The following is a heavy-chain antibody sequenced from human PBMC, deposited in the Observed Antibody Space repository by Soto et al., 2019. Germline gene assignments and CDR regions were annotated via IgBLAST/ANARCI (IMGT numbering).Heavy chain of an antibody. CDR2: INPNGGST. V-gene: IGHV1-46*01. CDR1: ADTFTSYY. J-gene: IGHJ6*02. CDR3: ARGLGWGVLMVSHEQSGGMDV. D-gene: IGHD2-8*01. Sequence: GASVEVSCRAPADTFTSYYIHWVRQAPGHGLEWMGIINPNGGSTRFAQTFQGRITITADESTSTAYMELSSLRSEDTAVYYCARGLGWGVLMVSHEQSGGMDVWGQGTTVTVSS.